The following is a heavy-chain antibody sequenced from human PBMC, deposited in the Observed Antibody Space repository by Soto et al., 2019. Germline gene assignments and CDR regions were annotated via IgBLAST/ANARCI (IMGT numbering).Heavy chain of an antibody. Sequence: PSETLSLTCTLSGGSISSGRYYWAWIRQPPGEGLEWIGSILYSGSTYYNPSLRSRVTISVDTSRNQFYMDLSSVTAADTAVYYCARPQTGKSNGSQFDPWGQGTLVTVS. D-gene: IGHD6-19*01. J-gene: IGHJ5*02. CDR1: GGSISSGRYY. CDR2: ILYSGST. V-gene: IGHV4-39*01. CDR3: ARPQTGKSNGSQFDP.